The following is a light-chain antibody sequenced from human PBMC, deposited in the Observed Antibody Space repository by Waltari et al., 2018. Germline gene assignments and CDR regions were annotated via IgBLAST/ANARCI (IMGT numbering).Light chain of an antibody. J-gene: IGKJ2*03. V-gene: IGKV3-20*01. CDR3: KQYGNSLYS. CDR2: SIS. Sequence: EIVLTQSPHTVCLSPGDRATLSCWASQSVSGKYFAWYQQKPGQAPRLLIYSISRGVAGIPDRCRASGYGTDFTLTLSRLETEDYAGYYCKQYGNSLYSCGQGTKLGTK. CDR1: QSVSGKY.